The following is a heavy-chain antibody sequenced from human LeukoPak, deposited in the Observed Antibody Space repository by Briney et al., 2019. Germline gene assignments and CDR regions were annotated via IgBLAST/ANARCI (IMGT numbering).Heavy chain of an antibody. D-gene: IGHD6-13*01. Sequence: ASVKVSCKASGYTFTSYDINWVRQATGQGLEWMGWMNPNSGNTGCTQKFQGRVTMTRDTSISTAYMELSSLRSEDTAVYYCARGLREAAAGGYWGQGTLVTVSS. J-gene: IGHJ4*02. CDR2: MNPNSGNT. V-gene: IGHV1-8*01. CDR3: ARGLREAAAGGY. CDR1: GYTFTSYD.